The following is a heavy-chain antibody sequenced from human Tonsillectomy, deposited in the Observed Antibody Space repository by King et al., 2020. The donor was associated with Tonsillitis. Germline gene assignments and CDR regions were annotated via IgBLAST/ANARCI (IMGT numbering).Heavy chain of an antibody. D-gene: IGHD3-16*01. J-gene: IGHJ4*02. V-gene: IGHV3-23*04. CDR2: IRGSGGST. Sequence: VQLVESGGGLVQPGGSLRLSCAASGFTFSNYAMTWVRQAPGKGLEWVSTIRGSGGSTYYADSVKGRFTISRDNSNNTLYLQMNSLRAEDTAVYFCATVDTPIKISFWGVIVVDHCGQRSLVSVS. CDR1: GFTFSNYA. CDR3: ATVDTPIKISFWGVIVVDH.